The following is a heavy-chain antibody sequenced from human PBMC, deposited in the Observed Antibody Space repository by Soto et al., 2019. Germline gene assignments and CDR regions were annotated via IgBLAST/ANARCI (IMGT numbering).Heavy chain of an antibody. CDR3: ANPLGYCSSTSCYIYDFWSSRHLDYMDV. CDR2: ISGTGAST. Sequence: EVQLLESGGGLVQPGGSLRLSCAASGFTFSSYAMSWVRQAPGKGLEWVSAISGTGASTYYADSVKGRFTISRDNSKNTLYLQMNSLRAEDTAVYDCANPLGYCSSTSCYIYDFWSSRHLDYMDVWGKGTTVTVSS. V-gene: IGHV3-23*01. J-gene: IGHJ6*03. CDR1: GFTFSSYA. D-gene: IGHD2-2*01.